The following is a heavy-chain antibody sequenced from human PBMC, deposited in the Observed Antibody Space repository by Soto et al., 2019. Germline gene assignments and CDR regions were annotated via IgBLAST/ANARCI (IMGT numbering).Heavy chain of an antibody. Sequence: SVKVSCKASGGAFSSYAISWVRQAPGQGLEWMGGIIPIFGTANYAQKFQGRVTITADESTSTAYMELSSLRSEDTAVYYCATKSYASSGYYYAFDIWGQGTMVTVSS. CDR1: GGAFSSYA. D-gene: IGHD3-22*01. CDR3: ATKSYASSGYYYAFDI. J-gene: IGHJ3*02. CDR2: IIPIFGTA. V-gene: IGHV1-69*13.